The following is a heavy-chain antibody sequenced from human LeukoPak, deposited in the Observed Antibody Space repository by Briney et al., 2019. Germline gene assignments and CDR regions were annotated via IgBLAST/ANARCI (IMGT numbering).Heavy chain of an antibody. CDR1: GYTLTGYY. Sequence: GASVKVSCKASGYTLTGYYMHWVRQAPGQGLEWMGWINPNSGGTNYAQKFQGRVTMTRDTSISTAYMELSRLRSDDTAVYYCARVVVELWFGYDYWGQGTLVTVSS. V-gene: IGHV1-2*02. J-gene: IGHJ4*02. CDR2: INPNSGGT. CDR3: ARVVVELWFGYDY. D-gene: IGHD3-10*01.